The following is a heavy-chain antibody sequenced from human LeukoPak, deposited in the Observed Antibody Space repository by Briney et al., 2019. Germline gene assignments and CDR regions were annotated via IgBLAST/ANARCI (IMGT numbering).Heavy chain of an antibody. Sequence: GGSLRLSRAASGFIFSTYAMSWVRQAPGKGLEWVSGITDSGSVTYYADSVKGRFTISRDNSKTMLFLQMNSLRAEDTAVYFCARDRLTLSAFDIWGQGTMVTVSS. CDR2: ITDSGSVT. J-gene: IGHJ3*02. V-gene: IGHV3-23*01. CDR3: ARDRLTLSAFDI. D-gene: IGHD2-15*01. CDR1: GFIFSTYA.